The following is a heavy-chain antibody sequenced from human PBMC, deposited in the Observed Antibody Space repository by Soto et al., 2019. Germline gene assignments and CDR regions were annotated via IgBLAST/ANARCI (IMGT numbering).Heavy chain of an antibody. CDR1: GGTFSSYA. V-gene: IGHV1-69*13. Sequence: SVKVSCKASGGTFSSYAISWVRQAPGQGLEWMGGIIPIFGTANYAQKFQGRVTITADESTSTAYMELSSLRSEDTAVYYCARSAAVSSSRYSFGCWGQRSRVAVSS. CDR3: ARSAAVSSSRYSFGC. D-gene: IGHD6-13*01. J-gene: IGHJ4*02. CDR2: IIPIFGTA.